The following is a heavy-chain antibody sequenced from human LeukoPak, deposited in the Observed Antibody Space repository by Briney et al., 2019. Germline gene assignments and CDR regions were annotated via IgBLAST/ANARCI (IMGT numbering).Heavy chain of an antibody. CDR3: ASSIVGATTQIY. D-gene: IGHD1-26*01. J-gene: IGHJ4*02. Sequence: PGGSLRLTCAASGFNFASNWMHWVRQTPGKGLVWVSRINSGGSGTSYADSVEGRFTISRDNAKNTPYLQMNSLRAEDTAVYYCASSIVGATTQIYWGQGTLVTVSS. V-gene: IGHV3-74*01. CDR2: INSGGSGT. CDR1: GFNFASNW.